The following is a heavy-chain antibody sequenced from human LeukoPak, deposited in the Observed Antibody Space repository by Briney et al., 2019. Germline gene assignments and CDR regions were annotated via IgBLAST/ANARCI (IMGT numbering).Heavy chain of an antibody. D-gene: IGHD6-13*01. CDR3: AKQGYSSWYEY. Sequence: PGGSLRLSCAASGFTFGSNVMSWVRQALGKGLEWVSAITASGDNTYYADSVKGRLTISRDNSKNTLYLQMSSLRAEDTAVYYCAKQGYSSWYEYWGQGTLVTVSS. CDR1: GFTFGSNV. V-gene: IGHV3-23*01. CDR2: ITASGDNT. J-gene: IGHJ4*02.